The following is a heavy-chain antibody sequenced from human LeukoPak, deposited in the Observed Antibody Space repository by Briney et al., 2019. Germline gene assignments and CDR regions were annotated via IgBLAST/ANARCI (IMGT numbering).Heavy chain of an antibody. Sequence: TGGSLRLSCAASGFTFSSYAMSWVRQAPGKGLEWVSAITGSGGTTFYADSVKGRFTISRDNSKNTLYLQMNSLRAEDTAVYYCARMRWEDRLVYRRFDPWGQGTLVTVSS. D-gene: IGHD1-26*01. CDR3: ARMRWEDRLVYRRFDP. CDR2: ITGSGGTT. CDR1: GFTFSSYA. V-gene: IGHV3-23*01. J-gene: IGHJ5*02.